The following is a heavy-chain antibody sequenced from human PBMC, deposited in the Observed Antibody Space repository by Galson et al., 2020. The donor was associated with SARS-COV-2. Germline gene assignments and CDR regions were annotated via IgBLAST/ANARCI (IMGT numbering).Heavy chain of an antibody. D-gene: IGHD6-13*01. CDR1: GSTFSYFG. CDR3: ARGGVADGTGGIDY. V-gene: IGHV3-33*01. J-gene: IGHJ4*02. Sequence: GECLRLSCAASGSTFSYFGMHWVRQAPGKGLEWVATIWPDVTKKYYADSVKGRFTISRDNSKNTHYLQVDSQRAEDTAVSYCARGGVADGTGGIDYGGQGNLVTGSS. CDR2: IWPDVTKK.